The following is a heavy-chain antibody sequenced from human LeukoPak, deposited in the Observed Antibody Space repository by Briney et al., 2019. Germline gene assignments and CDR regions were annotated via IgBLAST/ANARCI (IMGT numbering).Heavy chain of an antibody. CDR2: IYYSGGT. D-gene: IGHD3-10*01. CDR3: ARLGSYWGAFDY. J-gene: IGHJ4*02. CDR1: GGSISSYY. V-gene: IGHV4-59*01. Sequence: PSETLSLTCTVSGGSISSYYWSWIRQPPGKGLEWIGYIYYSGGTNYNPSPKGRVTISVDTSKNQFSLKLSSVTAADTAVYYCARLGSYWGAFDYWGQGTLVTVSS.